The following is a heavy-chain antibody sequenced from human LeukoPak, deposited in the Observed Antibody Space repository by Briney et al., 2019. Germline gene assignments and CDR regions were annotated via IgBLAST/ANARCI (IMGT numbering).Heavy chain of an antibody. CDR3: ARGEDTAMVTGGYNWFDP. CDR2: ISSSGSYI. J-gene: IGHJ5*02. CDR1: GFTFSKNS. D-gene: IGHD5-18*01. Sequence: GGSLRLSCVASGFTFSKNSMNWVRQAPGGGLEWVSSISSSGSYIYYADSVEGRFTISRDNANNSLYLQMNSLRAEDTAMYYCARGEDTAMVTGGYNWFDPWGQGTLVTVSS. V-gene: IGHV3-21*01.